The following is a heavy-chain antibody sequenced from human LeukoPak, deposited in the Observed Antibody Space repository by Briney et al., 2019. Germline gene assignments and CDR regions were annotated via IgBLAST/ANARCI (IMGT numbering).Heavy chain of an antibody. D-gene: IGHD7-27*01. Sequence: PGRSLRLSCAASGFTFDDYAMHWVRQAPGKGLEWVSGISWNSGSIGYADSVKGRFTISRDNAKNSLYLQMNSLRAEDTALHYCAKDLNWGWRGAFDIWGQGTMVTVSS. CDR1: GFTFDDYA. CDR3: AKDLNWGWRGAFDI. CDR2: ISWNSGSI. V-gene: IGHV3-9*01. J-gene: IGHJ3*02.